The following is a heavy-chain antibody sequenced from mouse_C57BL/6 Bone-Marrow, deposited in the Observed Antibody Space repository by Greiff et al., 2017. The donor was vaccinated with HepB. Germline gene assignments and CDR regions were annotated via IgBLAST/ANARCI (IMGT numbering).Heavy chain of an antibody. CDR3: ARYYVVARRFAY. V-gene: IGHV1-50*01. CDR1: GYTFTSYW. CDR2: IDPSDSYT. D-gene: IGHD1-1*01. Sequence: VQLQQPGAELVKPGASVKLSCKASGYTFTSYWMQWVKQRPGQGLEWIGEIDPSDSYTNYNQKFKGKATLTVDTSSSTAYMQLSSLTSEDSAVYYCARYYVVARRFAYWGQGTLVTVSA. J-gene: IGHJ3*01.